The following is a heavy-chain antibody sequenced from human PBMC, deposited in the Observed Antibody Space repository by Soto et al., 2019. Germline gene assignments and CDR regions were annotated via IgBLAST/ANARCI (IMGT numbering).Heavy chain of an antibody. CDR3: ARVLPKLVRYYYYMDV. V-gene: IGHV4-34*01. Sequence: SETLSLTCAVYGGSFSGYYWSWIRQPPGKGLEWIGEINHSGSTNYNPSLRSRVTISVDTSKNQFSLKLSSVTAADTAVYYCARVLPKLVRYYYYMDVWGKGTTVTVSS. D-gene: IGHD6-13*01. CDR1: GGSFSGYY. J-gene: IGHJ6*03. CDR2: INHSGST.